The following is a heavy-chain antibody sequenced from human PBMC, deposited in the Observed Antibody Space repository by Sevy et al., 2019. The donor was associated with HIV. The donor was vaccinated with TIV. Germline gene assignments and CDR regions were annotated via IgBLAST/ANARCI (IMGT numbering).Heavy chain of an antibody. CDR2: INPDSGGP. V-gene: IGHV1-2*02. CDR3: VRDDRDGYFEY. CDR1: GYTFTGYY. Sequence: ASVKVSCKASGYTFTGYYMHWVRQAPGQGLRWMGWINPDSGGPNYAPKFQGRVTLTRDKSISTAYMELSRLKSDDTAVYYCVRDDRDGYFEYWGQGTLVTVSS. J-gene: IGHJ4*02.